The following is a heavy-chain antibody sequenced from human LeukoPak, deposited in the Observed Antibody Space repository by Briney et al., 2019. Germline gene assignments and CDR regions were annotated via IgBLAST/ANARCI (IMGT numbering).Heavy chain of an antibody. CDR3: ARDWGLWFGIWTSGWYFDL. CDR1: GYTFTSYG. Sequence: ASVKVSCKASGYTFTSYGISWVRQAPGQGLEWMGWISAYNGNTNYAQKLQGRVTMTTDTSTSTAYMELGSLRSDDTAVYYCARDWGLWFGIWTSGWYFDLWGRGTLVTVSS. J-gene: IGHJ2*01. CDR2: ISAYNGNT. D-gene: IGHD3-10*01. V-gene: IGHV1-18*04.